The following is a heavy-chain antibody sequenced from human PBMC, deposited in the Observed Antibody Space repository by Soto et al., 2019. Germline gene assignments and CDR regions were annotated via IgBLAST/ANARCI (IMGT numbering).Heavy chain of an antibody. J-gene: IGHJ4*02. CDR1: EFTFSSYA. CDR3: ARRSSGWYFDY. D-gene: IGHD6-19*01. CDR2: ISGSGGST. V-gene: IGHV3-23*01. Sequence: EVQLLESGGGLVQPGGSPRLSCAASEFTFSSYAMSWVRQAPGKGLEWVSAISGSGGSTYYADSVKGRFTISRDNSKNTLYLQVNSLRAEDTAVYYWARRSSGWYFDYWGQGTLVTVSS.